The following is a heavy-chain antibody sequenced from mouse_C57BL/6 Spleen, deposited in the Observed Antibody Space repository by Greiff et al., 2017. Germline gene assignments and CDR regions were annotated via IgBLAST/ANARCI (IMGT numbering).Heavy chain of an antibody. Sequence: EVKVVESGGGLVQSGRSLRLSCATSGFTFSDFYMEWVRQAPGKGLEWIAASRNKANDYTTEYSASVKGRFIVARDTTQSILYLQMNALRGDDTAIYYWAIDSGRGKNRCDGWYFDVWGTGTTVTVSS. CDR3: AIDSGRGKNRCDGWYFDV. V-gene: IGHV7-1*01. J-gene: IGHJ1*03. D-gene: IGHD3-1*01. CDR1: GFTFSDFY. CDR2: SRNKANDYTT.